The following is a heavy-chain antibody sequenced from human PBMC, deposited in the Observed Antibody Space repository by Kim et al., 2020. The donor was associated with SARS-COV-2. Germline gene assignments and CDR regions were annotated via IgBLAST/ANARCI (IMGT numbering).Heavy chain of an antibody. Sequence: AHSGKGRFTNSRDKSKNTLYLQMNSLRDEDTAVYYCARDPPAGYNSSDTDYWGQGTLVTVSS. V-gene: IGHV3-30*07. J-gene: IGHJ4*02. CDR3: ARDPPAGYNSSDTDY. D-gene: IGHD6-13*01.